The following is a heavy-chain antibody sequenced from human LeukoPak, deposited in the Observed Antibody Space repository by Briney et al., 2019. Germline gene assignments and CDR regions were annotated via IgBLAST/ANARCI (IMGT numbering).Heavy chain of an antibody. CDR3: AKGRIAEAGHYFDF. CDR1: GFTFSSNG. Sequence: RGSLRRSGAASGFTFSSNGMHWVRQAPGKGLEWVADIWCDGSDKSYADYVKGRFTISSDNSKNTLYLKMNSLRAEDTAVYYCAKGRIAEAGHYFDFCGQGTLVIVSS. CDR2: IWCDGSDK. J-gene: IGHJ4*02. D-gene: IGHD6-13*01. V-gene: IGHV3-33*06.